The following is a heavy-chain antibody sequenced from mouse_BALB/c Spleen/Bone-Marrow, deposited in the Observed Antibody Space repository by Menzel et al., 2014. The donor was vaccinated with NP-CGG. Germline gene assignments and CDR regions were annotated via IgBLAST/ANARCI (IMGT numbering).Heavy chain of an antibody. CDR3: ARSHFYGNYFDY. D-gene: IGHD2-1*01. CDR1: GFTFSNFG. J-gene: IGHJ2*01. V-gene: IGHV5-17*02. Sequence: EVQLQQSGGGLVQPGGSRKLSCAASGFTFSNFGMHWFRQSPEKGLEWVAFVSTGSTTIYYADTVKGRFTISRDNPENTLFLQMTSLRSEDTAIYYCARSHFYGNYFDYWGQGTTLTVSS. CDR2: VSTGSTTI.